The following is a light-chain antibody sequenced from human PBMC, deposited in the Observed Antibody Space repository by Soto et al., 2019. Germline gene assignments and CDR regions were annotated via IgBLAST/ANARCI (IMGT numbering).Light chain of an antibody. CDR3: QQYGSSPSIT. CDR1: QSVSTNY. V-gene: IGKV3-20*01. Sequence: EIVLTQSPGTLSLSPGERATLSCRASQSVSTNYLAWYQQKPGRAPRLLIYGASSRVTGIPGRFSGSGSGTDFTLTISRPEPEEFAVYYCQQYGSSPSITFGQGTRLEIK. CDR2: GAS. J-gene: IGKJ5*01.